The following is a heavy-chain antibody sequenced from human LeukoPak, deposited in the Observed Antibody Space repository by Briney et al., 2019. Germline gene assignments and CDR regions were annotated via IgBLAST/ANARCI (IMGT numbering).Heavy chain of an antibody. CDR1: GGSISSYY. D-gene: IGHD3-22*01. V-gene: IGHV4-59*01. Sequence: SETLSLTCTVSGGSISSYYWNWIRQPPGKGLEWIGYIYYSGSTNYNPSLKSRVTISVDTSKNQFSLKLSSVTAADTAVYYCARDRRYYDSSGYFDYWGQGTLVTVSS. CDR3: ARDRRYYDSSGYFDY. CDR2: IYYSGST. J-gene: IGHJ4*02.